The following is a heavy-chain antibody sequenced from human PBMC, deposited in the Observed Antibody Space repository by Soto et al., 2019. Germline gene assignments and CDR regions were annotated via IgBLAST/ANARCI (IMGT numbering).Heavy chain of an antibody. D-gene: IGHD2-15*01. J-gene: IGHJ4*02. CDR3: ARDRGGGSPWYY. V-gene: IGHV4-31*03. Sequence: SETLSLTCTVSGGSISSGGYYWSWIRQHPGKGLEWIGYIYYSGSTYYNPSLKSRVTISVDTSKNQFSLKLSSVTAADTAVYYCARDRGGGSPWYYWGQGTLVTVSS. CDR2: IYYSGST. CDR1: GGSISSGGYY.